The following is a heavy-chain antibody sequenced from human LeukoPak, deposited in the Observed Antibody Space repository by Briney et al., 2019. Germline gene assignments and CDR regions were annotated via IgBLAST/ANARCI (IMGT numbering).Heavy chain of an antibody. D-gene: IGHD3-9*01. CDR1: GFTFSSYG. CDR3: ARDMYYDILTGYYKGYYYYGMDV. CDR2: ISYDGSNK. J-gene: IGHJ6*04. Sequence: GGSLRLSCAASGFTFSSYGMHWVRQAPGKGLEWVAVISYDGSNKYYADSVKGRFTISRDNSKNTLYLQMNSLRAEDTAVYYCARDMYYDILTGYYKGYYYYGMDVWGKGTTVTVSS. V-gene: IGHV3-30*19.